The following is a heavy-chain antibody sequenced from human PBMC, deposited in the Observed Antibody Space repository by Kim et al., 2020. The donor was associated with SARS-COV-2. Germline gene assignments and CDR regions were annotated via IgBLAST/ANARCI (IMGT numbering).Heavy chain of an antibody. CDR1: GGSISSGGYY. D-gene: IGHD6-19*01. Sequence: SETLSLTCTVSGGSISSGGYYWSWIRQHPGKGLEWIGYIYYSGSTYYNPSLKSRVTISVDTSKNQFSLKLSSVTAADTAVYYCARDITPQVLGAPSIAVAGYFDYWGQGTLVTVSS. V-gene: IGHV4-31*03. CDR3: ARDITPQVLGAPSIAVAGYFDY. J-gene: IGHJ4*02. CDR2: IYYSGST.